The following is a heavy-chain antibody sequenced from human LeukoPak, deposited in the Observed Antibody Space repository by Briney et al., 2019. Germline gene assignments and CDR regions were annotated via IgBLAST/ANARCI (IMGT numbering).Heavy chain of an antibody. J-gene: IGHJ4*02. Sequence: SETLSLTCTVSGGSISSYYWSWIRQPPGKGLEWIGYIYYSGSTNYNPSLKSRVTISVDTSKNQFSLKLSSVTAADTAVYYCARLRDSRGYYVFDYWGQVTLVTVSS. D-gene: IGHD3-22*01. V-gene: IGHV4-59*01. CDR3: ARLRDSRGYYVFDY. CDR2: IYYSGST. CDR1: GGSISSYY.